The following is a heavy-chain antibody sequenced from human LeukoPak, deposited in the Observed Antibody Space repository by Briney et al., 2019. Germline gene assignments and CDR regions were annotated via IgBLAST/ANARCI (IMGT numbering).Heavy chain of an antibody. CDR1: GFTFSNYA. Sequence: SGGSLRLSCAASGFTFSNYAISWVRQAPGKGLEWVANIKQDGSEKYYVDSVKGRFTISRDNAKNSLYLQMNSLRAEDTAVYYCARDQGWYDFDYWGQGTLVTVSS. CDR3: ARDQGWYDFDY. J-gene: IGHJ4*02. CDR2: IKQDGSEK. V-gene: IGHV3-7*01. D-gene: IGHD6-19*01.